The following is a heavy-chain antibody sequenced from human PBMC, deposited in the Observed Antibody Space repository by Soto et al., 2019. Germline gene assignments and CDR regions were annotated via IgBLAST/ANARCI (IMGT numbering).Heavy chain of an antibody. V-gene: IGHV1-69*04. D-gene: IGHD2-21*01. Sequence: SVKVSCKASGGTFSSYTISWVRQAPGQGLEWMGRIIPILGIANYAQKFQGRVTITADKSTSTAYMELSSLRSEDTAVYYCARDRVPRFTGYIVSTIKASYYMDFWGKGTTVTVSS. J-gene: IGHJ6*03. CDR3: ARDRVPRFTGYIVSTIKASYYMDF. CDR2: IIPILGIA. CDR1: GGTFSSYT.